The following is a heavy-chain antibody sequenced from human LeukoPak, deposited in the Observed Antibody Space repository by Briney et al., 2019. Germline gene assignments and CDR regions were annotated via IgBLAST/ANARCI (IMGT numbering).Heavy chain of an antibody. D-gene: IGHD3-3*01. CDR1: GFIFSDYY. CDR2: ISSSGSTI. CDR3: ARAPYFDFWSGYPPDY. Sequence: SGGSLRLSCAASGFIFSDYYMTWIRQAPGKGLEWVSYISSSGSTIYYADSVKGRFTISRDNAKNSLYLQMNSLRAEDTAVYYCARAPYFDFWSGYPPDYWGQGTLVTVSS. J-gene: IGHJ4*02. V-gene: IGHV3-11*04.